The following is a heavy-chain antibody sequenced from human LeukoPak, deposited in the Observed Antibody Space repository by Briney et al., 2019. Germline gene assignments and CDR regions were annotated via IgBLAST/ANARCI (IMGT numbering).Heavy chain of an antibody. D-gene: IGHD3-22*01. V-gene: IGHV1-8*03. CDR3: ARAPLIHDSSGYYPNRGEYFQH. Sequence: ASVKVSCKASGYMFTNYDINWVRQATGQGLEWMGWMNPQSGNTGYAQKFRGRVTITRDTSITTAHMELSSLRSEDTAVYYCARAPLIHDSSGYYPNRGEYFQHWGQGTLVTVSS. CDR2: MNPQSGNT. J-gene: IGHJ1*01. CDR1: GYMFTNYD.